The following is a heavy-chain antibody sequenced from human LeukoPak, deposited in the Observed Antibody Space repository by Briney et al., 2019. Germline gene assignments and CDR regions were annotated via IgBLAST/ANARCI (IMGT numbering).Heavy chain of an antibody. J-gene: IGHJ5*02. Sequence: GGSLRLSCAASGFTFSNYNMNWVRQAPGKGLEWVSSISSSDSYIFYADSIKGRFTISRDNAKNSLHLQMNSLRAEDTAVYYCARGKLGPGTYSYFDPWGQGTLVTVSS. CDR1: GFTFSNYN. D-gene: IGHD3-10*01. CDR2: ISSSDSYI. V-gene: IGHV3-21*06. CDR3: ARGKLGPGTYSYFDP.